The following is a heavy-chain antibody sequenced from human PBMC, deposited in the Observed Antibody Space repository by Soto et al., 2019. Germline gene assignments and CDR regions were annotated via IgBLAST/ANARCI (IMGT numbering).Heavy chain of an antibody. J-gene: IGHJ4*02. CDR2: ISYDGSNK. Sequence: QVQLVESGGGVVQPGRSLRLSCAASGFTFSSYGMHWVRQAPGKGLEWVAVISYDGSNKYYADSVKGRFTISRDNSKNTLYLQMNSLRAEDTAVYYCAKDRTGAVVAAAFDYWGQGTLVTVSS. CDR3: AKDRTGAVVAAAFDY. V-gene: IGHV3-30*18. CDR1: GFTFSSYG. D-gene: IGHD2-15*01.